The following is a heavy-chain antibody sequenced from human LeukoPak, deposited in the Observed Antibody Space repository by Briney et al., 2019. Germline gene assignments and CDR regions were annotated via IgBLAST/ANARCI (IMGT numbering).Heavy chain of an antibody. CDR1: GXTFDDYA. CDR3: AKAPVSYCYYGMDV. Sequence: GGSLRLSCAASGXTFDDYAVHWVRQAPGKGLEWVSLISGDGGSTYYADSVKGRFTISRDNSKNSLYLQMNSLRTEDTALYYCAKAPVSYCYYGMDVWGQGTTVTVSS. CDR2: ISGDGGST. J-gene: IGHJ6*02. V-gene: IGHV3-43*02.